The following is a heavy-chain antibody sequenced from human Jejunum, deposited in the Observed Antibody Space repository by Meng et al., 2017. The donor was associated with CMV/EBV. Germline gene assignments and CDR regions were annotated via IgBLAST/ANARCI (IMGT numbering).Heavy chain of an antibody. CDR1: YG. D-gene: IGHD2-2*01. CDR3: AKSPRYCSSTTCYEGGYFDY. V-gene: IGHV3-30*02. J-gene: IGHJ4*02. Sequence: YGMHWVRQTPGKGLGWVAFIRYDGSSNYYEDSVKGRFTISRDNSENTLYLQMNSLRAEDTAIYYCAKSPRYCSSTTCYEGGYFDYWGQGTLVTVSS. CDR2: IRYDGSSN.